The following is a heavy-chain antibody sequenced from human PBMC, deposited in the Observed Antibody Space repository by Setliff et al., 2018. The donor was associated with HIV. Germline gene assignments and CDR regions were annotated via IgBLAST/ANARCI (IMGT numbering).Heavy chain of an antibody. CDR1: GFNFANAW. V-gene: IGHV3-15*01. J-gene: IGHJ3*01. D-gene: IGHD1-26*01. CDR2: FKSETDGGTI. Sequence: PGGSLRLSCAASGFNFANAWMSWVRQAPGKGPEWIGRFKSETDGGTIDYAAPVKGRFTISRDDSRNTLYLQLNSLRTDDTALYYCTVLGANSFELWGHGTMVTVS. CDR3: TVLGANSFEL.